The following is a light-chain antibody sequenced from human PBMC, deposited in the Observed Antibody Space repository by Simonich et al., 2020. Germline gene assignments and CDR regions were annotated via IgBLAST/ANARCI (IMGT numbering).Light chain of an antibody. CDR2: KAS. V-gene: IGKV1-5*03. J-gene: IGKJ1*01. Sequence: DIQMTQSPSSVSASVGDRVTITCRASQGISSWLAWYQRKPGKAPKLLIYKASSLESGVPSTFSGSGSGTEFTLTSSSLQPDDFATYYCQQYNSYSRTCGQGTKVEIK. CDR1: QGISSW. CDR3: QQYNSYSRT.